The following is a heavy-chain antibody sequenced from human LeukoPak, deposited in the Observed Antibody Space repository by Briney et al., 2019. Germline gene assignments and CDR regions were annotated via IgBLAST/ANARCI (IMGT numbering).Heavy chain of an antibody. CDR2: IYYSGST. D-gene: IGHD3-3*01. J-gene: IGHJ4*02. CDR1: GGSLSSSSYY. V-gene: IGHV4-39*07. CDR3: ASNWFLEKETYFDY. Sequence: SETLSLTCTVSGGSLSSSSYYWGWIRRPPGKGLGWIGSIYYSGSTYYNPSLKSRVTISVDTSKNQFSLKLSSVTAADTAVYYCASNWFLEKETYFDYWGQGTLVTVSS.